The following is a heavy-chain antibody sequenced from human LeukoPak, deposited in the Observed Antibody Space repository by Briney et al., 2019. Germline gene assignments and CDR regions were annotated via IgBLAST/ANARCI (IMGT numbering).Heavy chain of an antibody. Sequence: ASVKVSCKASGYTFTGYYMHWVRQAPGQGLEWMGWINPNSGGTNYAQKFQGRVTMTRDTSISTAYMELSRLRSDDTAVYYCARSYGSEWLLYEGANWFDPWGQGTLVTVSS. CDR2: INPNSGGT. D-gene: IGHD3-3*01. J-gene: IGHJ5*02. CDR3: ARSYGSEWLLYEGANWFDP. V-gene: IGHV1-2*02. CDR1: GYTFTGYY.